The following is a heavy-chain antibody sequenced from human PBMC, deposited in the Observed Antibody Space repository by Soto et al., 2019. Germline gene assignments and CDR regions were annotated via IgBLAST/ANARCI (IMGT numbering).Heavy chain of an antibody. V-gene: IGHV5-51*01. CDR1: GYGFTSYW. CDR3: ARQHPIDSSGWYF. J-gene: IGHJ4*02. Sequence: PGESLKISCKGSGYGFTSYWIGWVRQMPGKGLEWMGSIYPGDSDTRYSPSFQGQVTISXDXXXXTXYXQXXXLEAXDTAIYYCARQHPIDSSGWYFWGQGTPVTVSS. CDR2: IYPGDSDT. D-gene: IGHD6-19*01.